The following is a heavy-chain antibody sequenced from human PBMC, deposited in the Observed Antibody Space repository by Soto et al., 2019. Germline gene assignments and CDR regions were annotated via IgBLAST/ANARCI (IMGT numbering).Heavy chain of an antibody. V-gene: IGHV3-23*01. CDR2: ITYTGVST. CDR3: ARGIAVAANYYYYGMDV. Sequence: HPGGSLRLSCAASEFSFDDYAMSWVRQAPGKGLEWVSSITYTGVSTYYADSVKGRFTISRDNSRDTLFLQMNSLRAEDTGVYYCARGIAVAANYYYYGMDVWGQGTTVTVS. J-gene: IGHJ6*02. CDR1: EFSFDDYA. D-gene: IGHD6-19*01.